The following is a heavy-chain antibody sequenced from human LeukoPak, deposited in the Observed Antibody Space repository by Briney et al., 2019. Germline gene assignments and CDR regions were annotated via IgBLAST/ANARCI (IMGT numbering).Heavy chain of an antibody. CDR3: ARDGGPYYDSSGCHDY. D-gene: IGHD3-22*01. CDR1: GFTFSSYS. J-gene: IGHJ4*02. CDR2: ISSSSSTI. Sequence: PGGSLRLSCAASGFTFSSYSMNWVRQAPGKGLEWVSYISSSSSTIYYADSVKGRFTISRDNAKNSLYLQMNSLRAEDTAVYYCARDGGPYYDSSGCHDYWGQGTLVTVSS. V-gene: IGHV3-48*01.